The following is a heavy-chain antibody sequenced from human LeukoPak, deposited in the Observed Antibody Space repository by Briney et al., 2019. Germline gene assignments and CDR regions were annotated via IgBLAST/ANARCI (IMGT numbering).Heavy chain of an antibody. Sequence: SQTLSLACTVSGGSISSGGYYWSWIRQPAGKGLEWIGRIYTSGSTNYNPSLKSRVTMSVDTSKNQFSLKLSSVTAADTAVYYCASLYCTNGVCSAGKDYYYMDVWGKGTTVTVSS. CDR1: GGSISSGGYY. J-gene: IGHJ6*03. CDR3: ASLYCTNGVCSAGKDYYYMDV. D-gene: IGHD2-8*01. V-gene: IGHV4-61*02. CDR2: IYTSGST.